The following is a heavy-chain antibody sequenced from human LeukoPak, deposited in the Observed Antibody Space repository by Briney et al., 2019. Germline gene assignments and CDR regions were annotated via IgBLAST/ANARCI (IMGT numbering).Heavy chain of an antibody. J-gene: IGHJ4*02. CDR3: AKDGGYDFDYFDY. V-gene: IGHV3-30-3*01. D-gene: IGHD5-12*01. CDR1: GFTFSSYA. Sequence: QTGRSLRLSCAASGFTFSSYAMHWVRQAPGKGLEWVALISFDGVNKYYSDSVKGRFTISRDNSKNTLYLQMNSLRAEDTAVYYCAKDGGYDFDYFDYWGQGTLVTVSS. CDR2: ISFDGVNK.